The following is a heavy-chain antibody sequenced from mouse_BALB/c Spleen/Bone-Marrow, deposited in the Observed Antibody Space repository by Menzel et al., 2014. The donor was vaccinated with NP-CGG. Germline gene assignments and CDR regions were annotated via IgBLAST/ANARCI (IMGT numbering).Heavy chain of an antibody. Sequence: QVQLKDSGAELARPGASVKLSCKAAGYTFTSYWMQWVKQRPGQGLEWIGAIYPGDGDTRYSQKSKEKATLTADKSSSTAYIQLSSLASEDSAVYYCARRGSDYENAMDYWGQGTSVIVSS. V-gene: IGHV1-87*01. J-gene: IGHJ4*01. CDR2: IYPGDGDT. D-gene: IGHD2-4*01. CDR3: ARRGSDYENAMDY. CDR1: GYTFTSYW.